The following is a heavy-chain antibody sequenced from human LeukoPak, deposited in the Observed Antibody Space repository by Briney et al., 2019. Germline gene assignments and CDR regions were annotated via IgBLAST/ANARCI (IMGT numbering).Heavy chain of an antibody. D-gene: IGHD3-10*01. Sequence: GGSLRLSCAASGFTFSSYWMHWVRQAPGKGLVWVSRINSDGSSTSHADSVKGRFTISRDNAKNTLYLQMNSLRAEDTAVYYCAKSSREVRGIIDAWGQGTLVTVSS. CDR3: AKSSREVRGIIDA. CDR1: GFTFSSYW. V-gene: IGHV3-74*01. CDR2: INSDGSST. J-gene: IGHJ5*02.